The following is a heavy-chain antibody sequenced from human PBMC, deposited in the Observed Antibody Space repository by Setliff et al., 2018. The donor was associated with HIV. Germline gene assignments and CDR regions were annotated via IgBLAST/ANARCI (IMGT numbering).Heavy chain of an antibody. CDR3: ATPVTSRGYYYMDV. Sequence: SETLSLTCAVSGGSITSSLYYWTWIRQHPGKGLEWIGYYYYSGFTYYNPSLKSRLTISIDTSKNQFSLKLSSVHAADTAVYYCATPVTSRGYYYMDVWGKGTTVTVSS. CDR1: GGSITSSLYY. V-gene: IGHV4-31*11. D-gene: IGHD4-17*01. J-gene: IGHJ6*03. CDR2: YYYSGFT.